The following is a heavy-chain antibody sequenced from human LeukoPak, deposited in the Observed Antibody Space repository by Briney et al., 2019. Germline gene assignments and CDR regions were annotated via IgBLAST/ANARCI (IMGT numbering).Heavy chain of an antibody. Sequence: SETLSLTCAISGASISSTNWWIWVRQPPGKGLEWIGEMHHSGRTNYNPSLKSRITISVDKSKNQVFLRLNSVAAADTALYYCARAQEGCSRASCYLEPWGQGTLVTVSS. CDR1: GASISSTNW. D-gene: IGHD2-2*01. V-gene: IGHV4-4*02. CDR3: ARAQEGCSRASCYLEP. J-gene: IGHJ5*02. CDR2: MHHSGRT.